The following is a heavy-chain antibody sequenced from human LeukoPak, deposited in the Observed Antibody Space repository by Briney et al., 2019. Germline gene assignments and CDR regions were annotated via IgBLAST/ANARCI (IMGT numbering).Heavy chain of an antibody. Sequence: GGSLRLSCAASGFTFSDYYMSWIRQAPGKGLEWVSYISSSGSTIYYADSVKGRFTISRDNAKNSLYLQMNSLRAEDTAVYYCAKDSYYDSSGYYDYWGQGTLVTVSS. J-gene: IGHJ4*02. CDR2: ISSSGSTI. CDR3: AKDSYYDSSGYYDY. D-gene: IGHD3-22*01. CDR1: GFTFSDYY. V-gene: IGHV3-11*01.